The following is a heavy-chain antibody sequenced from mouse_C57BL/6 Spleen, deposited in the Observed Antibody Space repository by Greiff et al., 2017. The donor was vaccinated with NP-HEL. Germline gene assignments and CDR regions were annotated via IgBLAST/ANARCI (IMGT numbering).Heavy chain of an antibody. D-gene: IGHD3-3*01. CDR2: IHPNSGST. V-gene: IGHV1-64*01. CDR3: ARAGDGGMDY. Sequence: VKLQQPGAELVKPGASVKLSCKASGYTFTSYWMHWVKQRPGQGLEWIGMIHPNSGSTNYNEKFKSKATLTVDKSSSTAYMQLSSLTSEDSAVYYCARAGDGGMDYWGQGTSVTVSS. CDR1: GYTFTSYW. J-gene: IGHJ4*01.